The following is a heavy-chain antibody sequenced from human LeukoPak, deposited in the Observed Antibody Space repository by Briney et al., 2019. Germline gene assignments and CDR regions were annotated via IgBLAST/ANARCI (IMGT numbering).Heavy chain of an antibody. CDR3: ARRLRTSTPGTTGYFDF. CDR1: GGSFRGDN. D-gene: IGHD1-1*01. V-gene: IGHV4-34*01. CDR2: INHSGSA. Sequence: KPSETLSLTCAVYGGSFRGDNWSWIRQPPGKGLEWIGEINHSGSANYNPSLKSRVTISVDTSKNQFSLKLTSLTAADTAVYYCARRLRTSTPGTTGYFDFWGQGTLVTVSS. J-gene: IGHJ4*03.